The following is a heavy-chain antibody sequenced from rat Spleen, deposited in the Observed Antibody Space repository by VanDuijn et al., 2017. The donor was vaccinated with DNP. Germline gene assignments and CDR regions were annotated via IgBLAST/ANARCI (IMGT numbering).Heavy chain of an antibody. CDR1: GFTFNDYN. V-gene: IGHV5-25*01. J-gene: IGHJ4*01. CDR2: ISTGGGNT. Sequence: EVLLVESDGGLVQPGRSLKLSCAVSGFTFNDYNMAWVRQAPTKGLEWVASISTGGGNTYYRDSVKGRFTISRDNAKNTLYLQMDSLRSEDTATYYCARLGVYTTDYVMDAWGQGASVTVSS. CDR3: ARLGVYTTDYVMDA. D-gene: IGHD1-6*01.